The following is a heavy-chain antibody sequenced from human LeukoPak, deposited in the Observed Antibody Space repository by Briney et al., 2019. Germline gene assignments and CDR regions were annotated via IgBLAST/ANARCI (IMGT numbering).Heavy chain of an antibody. CDR1: GYTFTSYD. CDR3: ARVSTAATFDY. J-gene: IGHJ4*02. CDR2: MNPNSGNT. D-gene: IGHD2-15*01. Sequence: ASVKVSCKASGYTFTSYDINWARQATGQGLEWMGWMNPNSGNTGYAQKFQDRVTITRNTSISTAYMELSSLRSEDTAVYYCARVSTAATFDYWGQGTLVTVSS. V-gene: IGHV1-8*03.